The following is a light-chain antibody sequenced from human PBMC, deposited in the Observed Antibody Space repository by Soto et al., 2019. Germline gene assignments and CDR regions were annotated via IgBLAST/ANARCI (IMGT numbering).Light chain of an antibody. CDR2: DVN. CDR1: SGDIGAYNY. J-gene: IGLJ3*02. V-gene: IGLV2-11*01. CDR3: CSYAHTSRV. Sequence: QSVLTQPRSVSGSPGQSVTFSCTGTSGDIGAYNYVSWYQFHPGKAPKMIIYDVNKRPSGVPDRFSGPKSGNTASLTISWLQAEDEADYYCCSYAHTSRVFGGGTKLTVL.